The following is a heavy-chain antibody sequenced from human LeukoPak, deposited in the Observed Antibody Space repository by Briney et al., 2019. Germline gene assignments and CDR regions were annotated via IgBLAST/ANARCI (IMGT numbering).Heavy chain of an antibody. CDR2: ISYDGSNK. J-gene: IGHJ4*02. Sequence: GRSLRLSCAASGFTFSSYGMHWVRQAPGKGLEWVAVISYDGSNKYYADSVKGRFTISRDNSKNTLYLQMNSLRAEDTAVYYCARDPGIAVAGTFDYWGQGTLVTVSS. CDR3: ARDPGIAVAGTFDY. D-gene: IGHD6-19*01. CDR1: GFTFSSYG. V-gene: IGHV3-30*03.